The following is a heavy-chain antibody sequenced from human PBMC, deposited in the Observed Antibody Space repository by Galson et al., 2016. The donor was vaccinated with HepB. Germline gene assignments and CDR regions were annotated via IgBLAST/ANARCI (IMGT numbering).Heavy chain of an antibody. CDR1: GYSISSGYY. CDR3: ARETEVYVGSCFDY. CDR2: IYRTGST. V-gene: IGHV4-38-2*02. D-gene: IGHD5/OR15-5a*01. J-gene: IGHJ4*02. Sequence: SETLSLTCTVSGYSISSGYYWGWIRQPPGKGLEWIGAIYRTGSTYYNPSLESRVTMSVDMSKNQFSLRLNSMTAADTAVYFCARETEVYVGSCFDYWGQGTLVTVTS.